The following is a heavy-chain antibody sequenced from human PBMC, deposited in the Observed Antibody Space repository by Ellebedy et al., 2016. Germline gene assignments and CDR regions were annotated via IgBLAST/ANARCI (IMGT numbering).Heavy chain of an antibody. CDR3: ARAIGGRLEWLLYRSYPYYYYGMDV. J-gene: IGHJ6*02. V-gene: IGHV3-30-3*01. CDR2: ISYDGSNK. D-gene: IGHD3-3*01. CDR1: GFTFSSYA. Sequence: GESLKISCAASGFTFSSYAMHWVRQAPGKGLEWVAVISYDGSNKYYADSVKGRFTISRDNSKNTLYLQMNSLRAEDTAVYYCARAIGGRLEWLLYRSYPYYYYGMDVWGQGTTVTVSS.